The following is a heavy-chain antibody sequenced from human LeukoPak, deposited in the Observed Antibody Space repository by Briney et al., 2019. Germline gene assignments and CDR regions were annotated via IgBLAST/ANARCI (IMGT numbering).Heavy chain of an antibody. Sequence: GGSLRLSCAASGFSFSDYWMSWVRQAPGKGLEWVANIKEDGSEKNYVDSVKGRFTISRDNTKNSLSLQMISLRAEDTAVYYCARDFFPVVDSTWYEIGYWGQGTLVTVSS. CDR3: ARDFFPVVDSTWYEIGY. CDR1: GFSFSDYW. CDR2: IKEDGSEK. D-gene: IGHD2-21*01. J-gene: IGHJ4*02. V-gene: IGHV3-7*01.